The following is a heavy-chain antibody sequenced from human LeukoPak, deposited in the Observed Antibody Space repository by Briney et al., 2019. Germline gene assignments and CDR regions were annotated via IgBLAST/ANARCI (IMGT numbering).Heavy chain of an antibody. Sequence: PSETLSLTCSVSGASFSSAAYYWSWIRQHPGKGLEWIGYIYYSGNTYYNPSLKSRITISIDTSKNQFSLRLSSVTAADTAVYYCARRGVGDVYNLYFDYWGQGALVTVSS. D-gene: IGHD5-24*01. CDR2: IYYSGNT. CDR3: ARRGVGDVYNLYFDY. V-gene: IGHV4-31*03. CDR1: GASFSSAAYY. J-gene: IGHJ4*02.